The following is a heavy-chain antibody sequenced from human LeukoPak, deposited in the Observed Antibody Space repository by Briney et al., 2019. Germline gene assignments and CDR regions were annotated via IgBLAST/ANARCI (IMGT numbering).Heavy chain of an antibody. CDR3: ASGYYYDSSGNWFDP. Sequence: ASVKVSCKASGYTFTSYDINWVRQAPGQGLEWMGWMNPNSGNTGYAQKFQGRVTMTRNTSISTAYMELSSLRSEDTAVYYCASGYYYDSSGNWFDPWGQGTLVTVSS. D-gene: IGHD3-22*01. CDR1: GYTFTSYD. V-gene: IGHV1-8*01. CDR2: MNPNSGNT. J-gene: IGHJ5*02.